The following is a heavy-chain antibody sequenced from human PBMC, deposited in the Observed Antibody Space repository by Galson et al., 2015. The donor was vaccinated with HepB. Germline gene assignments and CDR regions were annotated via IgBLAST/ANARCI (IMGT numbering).Heavy chain of an antibody. J-gene: IGHJ5*02. CDR3: AKAVLGFGELYGNWFDP. CDR2: IRYDGSNK. V-gene: IGHV3-30*02. Sequence: SLRLSCAASGFTFSSYGMHWVRQAPGKGLEWVAFIRYDGSNKYYADSVKGRFTISRDNSKNTLYLQMNSLRAEDTAVYYCAKAVLGFGELYGNWFDPWGQGTLVTVSS. D-gene: IGHD3-10*01. CDR1: GFTFSSYG.